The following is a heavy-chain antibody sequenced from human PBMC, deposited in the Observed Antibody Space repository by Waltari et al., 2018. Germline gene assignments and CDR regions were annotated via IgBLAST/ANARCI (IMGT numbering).Heavy chain of an antibody. CDR1: GVSITSNRHY. CDR2: MSYSGTT. D-gene: IGHD5-12*01. Sequence: QLQLQESGPGLVKPSETLPLTCSVSGVSITSNRHYWGWIRQPPGQGPEWLATMSYSGTTYNSPSLKSRLTISRDTSKNQLSLKLGSATAADTAVYYCATYIGASVGTAAFDVWGQGTMVSVSS. V-gene: IGHV4-39*01. CDR3: ATYIGASVGTAAFDV. J-gene: IGHJ3*01.